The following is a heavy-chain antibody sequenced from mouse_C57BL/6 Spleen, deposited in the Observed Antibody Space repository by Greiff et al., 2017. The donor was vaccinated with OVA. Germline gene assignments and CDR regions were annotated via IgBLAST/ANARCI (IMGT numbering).Heavy chain of an antibody. V-gene: IGHV1-69*01. J-gene: IGHJ2*01. CDR3: ARRLTGGLDY. CDR2: IDPSDSYT. CDR1: GYTFTSYW. D-gene: IGHD1-1*01. Sequence: VKLQQPGAELVMPGASVKLSCKASGYTFTSYWMHWVKQRPGQGLEWIGAIDPSDSYTNYNQKFKGKSTLTVDKSSSTAYMQLSSLTSEDSAVYYCARRLTGGLDYWGQGTTLTVSS.